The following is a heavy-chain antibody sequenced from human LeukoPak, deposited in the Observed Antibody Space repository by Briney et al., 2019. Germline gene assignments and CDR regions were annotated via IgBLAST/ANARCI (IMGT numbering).Heavy chain of an antibody. D-gene: IGHD3-22*01. Sequence: NPSETLSLTCTVSGGSISSYYWSWIRQPPGKGLEWIGYIYYSGSTNYNPSLKSRVTISVDTSKNQCSLKLSSVTAADTAVYYCARVGVITDFDYWGQGTLVTVSS. CDR2: IYYSGST. V-gene: IGHV4-59*01. CDR1: GGSISSYY. J-gene: IGHJ4*02. CDR3: ARVGVITDFDY.